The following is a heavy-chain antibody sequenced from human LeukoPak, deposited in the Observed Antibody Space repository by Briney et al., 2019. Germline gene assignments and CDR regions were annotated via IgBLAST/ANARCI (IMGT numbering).Heavy chain of an antibody. J-gene: IGHJ4*02. V-gene: IGHV3-23*01. CDR3: AKDGLGVVGYFDY. Sequence: PGGSLRLSCAASGFTFNSYAMTWVRLAPGKGLEWVSSITGSGGNAYYADSVQGRFTISRDNSKNTLYLQMNSLRADDTAVYYCAKDGLGVVGYFDYWGQGTLVTVSS. CDR2: ITGSGGNA. D-gene: IGHD2-15*01. CDR1: GFTFNSYA.